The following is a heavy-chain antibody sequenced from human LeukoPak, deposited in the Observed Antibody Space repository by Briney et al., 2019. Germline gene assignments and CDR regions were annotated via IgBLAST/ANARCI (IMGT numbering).Heavy chain of an antibody. V-gene: IGHV3-23*01. D-gene: IGHD6-19*01. CDR3: AKGSGYSSGWSHGIGY. Sequence: GGSLRLSCEASGFTFSSYAMSWVRQAPGKGLEWVSAISGSGGSTYYADSVKGRFTISRDNSKNTLYLQMNSLRAEDTAVYYCAKGSGYSSGWSHGIGYWGQGTLVTVSS. CDR2: ISGSGGST. CDR1: GFTFSSYA. J-gene: IGHJ4*02.